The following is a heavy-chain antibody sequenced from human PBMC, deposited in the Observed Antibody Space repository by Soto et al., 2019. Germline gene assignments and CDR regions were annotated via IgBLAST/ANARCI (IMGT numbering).Heavy chain of an antibody. Sequence: GGSLRLSCAASGFTFSNTWMHWVRQAPGKGLVWVSHINSDGTTTTYADSVKGRFTISRDNAKNTVHLQMNSLRAEDTAVYYCATDGSYAQHVWGQGTTVTVYS. V-gene: IGHV3-74*01. D-gene: IGHD2-2*01. CDR1: GFTFSNTW. J-gene: IGHJ6*02. CDR2: INSDGTTT. CDR3: ATDGSYAQHV.